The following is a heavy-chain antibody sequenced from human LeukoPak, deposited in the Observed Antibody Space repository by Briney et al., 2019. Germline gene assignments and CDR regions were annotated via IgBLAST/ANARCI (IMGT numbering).Heavy chain of an antibody. CDR2: IYYGGST. V-gene: IGHV4-59*01. Sequence: SETLSLTCTVSGGSMSSYYWSWIRQPPGKGLEWMGHIYYGGSTNYNPSLKSRVTISVDTSKNQFSLRLSSVTAADTAVYYCARYYDSSGYTAFGHWGRGTPVTVSS. CDR3: ARYYDSSGYTAFGH. J-gene: IGHJ4*02. D-gene: IGHD3-22*01. CDR1: GGSMSSYY.